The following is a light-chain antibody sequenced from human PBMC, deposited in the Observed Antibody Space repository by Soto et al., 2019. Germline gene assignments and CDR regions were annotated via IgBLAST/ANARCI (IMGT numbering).Light chain of an antibody. CDR2: DAS. CDR1: ESLNSF. Sequence: EIVLTQSPATLSLSPGERATLSCRASESLNSFLAWFQQKPGQAPRLLIYDASNRANGIPARFSGSGSGTDFTLTISSLEPGDFAVYYCQQRRTWPLTFGGGPKVDIK. CDR3: QQRRTWPLT. J-gene: IGKJ4*01. V-gene: IGKV3-11*01.